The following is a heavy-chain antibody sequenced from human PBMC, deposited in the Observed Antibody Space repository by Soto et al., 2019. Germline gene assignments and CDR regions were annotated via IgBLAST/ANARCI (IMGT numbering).Heavy chain of an antibody. CDR1: GFTFGTYA. Sequence: PGGSLRLSCAASGFTFGTYAMTWVRQAPGKGLTWVSSVSVNGDTTYYADFVEGRFSISRDNSENTLYLVMNSLTVEDTGIYYCVKDWRGDSCSVAGCLSFWGQGTVVTVSS. D-gene: IGHD2-21*02. CDR2: VSVNGDTT. V-gene: IGHV3-23*01. J-gene: IGHJ4*02. CDR3: VKDWRGDSCSVAGCLSF.